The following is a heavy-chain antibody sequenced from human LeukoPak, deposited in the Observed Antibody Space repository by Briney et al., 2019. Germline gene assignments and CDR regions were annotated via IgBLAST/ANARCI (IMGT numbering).Heavy chain of an antibody. CDR3: ARSATIFGVAIGNWFDP. Sequence: SQTLSLTCTVSGGSISSGGYYWSWIRQHPGKGLEWIGTIYYSGSTYYNPSLKSRVTISVDTSKNQFSLKLSSVTAADTAVYYCARSATIFGVAIGNWFDPWGQGTLVTVSS. D-gene: IGHD3-3*01. V-gene: IGHV4-31*03. CDR2: IYYSGST. J-gene: IGHJ5*02. CDR1: GGSISSGGYY.